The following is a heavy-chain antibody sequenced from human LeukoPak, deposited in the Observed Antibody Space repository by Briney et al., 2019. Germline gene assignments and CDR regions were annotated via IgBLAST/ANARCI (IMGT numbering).Heavy chain of an antibody. CDR3: ASSYCSGGSCYPYYFDY. J-gene: IGHJ4*02. CDR2: IYTSGST. D-gene: IGHD2-15*01. V-gene: IGHV4-4*07. CDR1: GGSISSYY. Sequence: SETLSLTCTVSGGSISSYYWSWIRQPAGKGLEWIGRIYTSGSTNYNPSLKSRVTISVDTSKNQFSLKLSSVTAADTAVYYCASSYCSGGSCYPYYFDYWGQGTLVTVSS.